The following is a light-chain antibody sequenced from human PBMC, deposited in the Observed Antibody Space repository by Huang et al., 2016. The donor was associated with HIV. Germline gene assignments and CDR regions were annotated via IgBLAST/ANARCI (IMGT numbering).Light chain of an antibody. V-gene: IGKV2-28*01. CDR3: MQGLQTPPT. J-gene: IGKJ2*01. Sequence: EIVMTQSPLSLPVSPGQPASISCTSSQNLLHSSGHNRLYWYLQKPGQSPQLLIFLTSNRASGVPDKFTGSGSGSNFTLSINKVQPDDVGIYYCMQGLQTPPTFGQGTKLEI. CDR1: QNLLHSSGHNR. CDR2: LTS.